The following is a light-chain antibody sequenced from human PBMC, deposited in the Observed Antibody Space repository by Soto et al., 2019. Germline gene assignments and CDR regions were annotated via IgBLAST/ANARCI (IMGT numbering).Light chain of an antibody. CDR1: QSITSY. CDR3: QQSYNTPYT. Sequence: DIQMTQSPSSLSASVGDRVTITCRASQSITSYLNWYQQKPGKAPKLLIYAASSLQSGVPSRFRGSGSGTDFTLTISSLQPEDFATYYCQQSYNTPYTFGQGTNLEIK. V-gene: IGKV1-39*01. J-gene: IGKJ2*01. CDR2: AAS.